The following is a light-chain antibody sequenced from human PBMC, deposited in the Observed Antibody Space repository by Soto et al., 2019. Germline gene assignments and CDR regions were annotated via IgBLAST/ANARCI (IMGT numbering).Light chain of an antibody. V-gene: IGKV3-15*01. CDR2: GAS. CDR1: QSVGSN. CDR3: QQYYNWPRT. J-gene: IGKJ5*01. Sequence: EIVMTQSPATLSVSPGERVTLSCRARQSVGSNLAWYQQKPGQAPRLLFYGASTRATGLPARFSGTGSGTEFTLTINSLQAEDSAVYYCQQYYNWPRTFGQGTRLEI.